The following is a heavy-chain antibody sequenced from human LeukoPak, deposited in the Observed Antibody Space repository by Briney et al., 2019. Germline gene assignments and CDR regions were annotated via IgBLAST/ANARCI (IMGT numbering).Heavy chain of an antibody. J-gene: IGHJ4*02. Sequence: SETLSLTCTVSGYSISSGFYWGWIRQPPGKGLEWIGSIYHSGSTHYNSSLESRVTISVDTSKNQFSLKLSSVTAADTAVYYCARNSCPSGSCYDNRGYFDYWGQGTLVTVSS. CDR1: GYSISSGFY. D-gene: IGHD2-15*01. CDR2: IYHSGST. V-gene: IGHV4-38-2*02. CDR3: ARNSCPSGSCYDNRGYFDY.